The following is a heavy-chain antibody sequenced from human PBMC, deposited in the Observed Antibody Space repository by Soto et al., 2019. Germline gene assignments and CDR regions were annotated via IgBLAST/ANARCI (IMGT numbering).Heavy chain of an antibody. CDR2: IYSGGNT. J-gene: IGHJ6*02. CDR3: AREGGFYGSGSRGYYYYYGMDV. CDR1: GLTVSSNY. Sequence: EVQLVESGGGLVQPGGSLRLSCAASGLTVSSNYMSWVRQAPGKGLEWVSVIYSGGNTYYADSVKGRFTISRDNSKNTLYLQMNSLRAEDTAVYYCAREGGFYGSGSRGYYYYYGMDVWGQGTTVTVSS. V-gene: IGHV3-66*01. D-gene: IGHD3-10*01.